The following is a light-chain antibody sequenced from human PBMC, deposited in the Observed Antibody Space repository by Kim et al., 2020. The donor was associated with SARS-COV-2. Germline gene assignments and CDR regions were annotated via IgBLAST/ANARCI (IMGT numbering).Light chain of an antibody. CDR3: QQYGGSPPIT. CDR1: QTLSAIK. J-gene: IGKJ5*01. CDR2: GAA. V-gene: IGKV3-20*01. Sequence: PGAGASPTCRARQTLSAIKLAWWQQQPAEPPRRLLIGAATRAPSVPARFSGRGGETDYTPTISRLENEDFAVFYCQQYGGSPPITFGQGTRLEIK.